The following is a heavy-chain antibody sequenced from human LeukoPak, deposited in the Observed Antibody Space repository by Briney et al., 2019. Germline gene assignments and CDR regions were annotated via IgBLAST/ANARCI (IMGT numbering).Heavy chain of an antibody. V-gene: IGHV4-39*01. CDR3: ARHRDLVYYYYYYGMDV. CDR1: GGSISSSSYY. CDR2: IYYSGST. Sequence: SETLSLTCTVSGGSISSSSYYWGWIRQPPGKGLEWIGSIYYSGSTYYNPSLKSRVTISVDTSKNQFSLKLSSMTAADTAVYYCARHRDLVYYYYYYGMDVWGQGTTVTVSS. D-gene: IGHD2-21*02. J-gene: IGHJ6*02.